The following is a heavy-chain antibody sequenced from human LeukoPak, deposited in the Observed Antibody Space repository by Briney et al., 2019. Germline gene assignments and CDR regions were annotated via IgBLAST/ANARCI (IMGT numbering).Heavy chain of an antibody. J-gene: IGHJ6*03. CDR1: GASFSIYA. V-gene: IGHV1-69*05. CDR2: IIPIFGTA. Sequence: ASVKLSCKASGASFSIYANSWVRHAPGQGLERMGSIIPIFGTANYAQKFHGSLTITTDESTSTAYMELRSLRCEDTAVYYCARDATDCSGGSCYSFRYYYYYMDVWGKGTTMTVSS. CDR3: ARDATDCSGGSCYSFRYYYYYMDV. D-gene: IGHD2-15*01.